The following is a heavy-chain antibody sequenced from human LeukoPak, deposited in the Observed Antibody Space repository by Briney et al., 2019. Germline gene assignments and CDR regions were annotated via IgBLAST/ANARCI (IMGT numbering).Heavy chain of an antibody. CDR3: ARSSTYYYGSGSYLMTYYFDY. V-gene: IGHV4-59*08. CDR1: GGSISSYY. J-gene: IGHJ4*02. CDR2: IYYSGST. Sequence: SETLSLTCTVSGGSISSYYWSWIRQPPGKGLEWIGYIYYSGSTNYNPSLKSRVTISVDTSKNQFSLKLSSVTAADTAVYYCARSSTYYYGSGSYLMTYYFDYWGQGTLVTVSS. D-gene: IGHD3-10*01.